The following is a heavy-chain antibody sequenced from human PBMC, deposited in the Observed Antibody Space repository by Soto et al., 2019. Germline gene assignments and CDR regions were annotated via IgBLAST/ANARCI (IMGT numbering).Heavy chain of an antibody. CDR2: IRSKAYGGTT. V-gene: IGHV3-49*03. CDR3: TRSPNQYYDFWSGYQPYYFDY. CDR1: GFTFGDYA. D-gene: IGHD3-3*01. J-gene: IGHJ4*02. Sequence: GGSMRLSCTASGFTFGDYAMSWFRQAPGKGLEWVGFIRSKAYGGTTEYAASVKGRFTISRDDSKSIAYLQMNSLKTEDTAVYYCTRSPNQYYDFWSGYQPYYFDYWGQGTLVTVSS.